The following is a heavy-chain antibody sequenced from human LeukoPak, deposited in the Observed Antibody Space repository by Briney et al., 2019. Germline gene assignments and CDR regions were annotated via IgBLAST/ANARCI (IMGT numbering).Heavy chain of an antibody. Sequence: GGSLRLSCAASGFTFSSYAMSWVRQAPGKGLEWVSTISGSGGATYYADSVKGRFTISRDNSKNTLFLQMNSLRVEDTAVYYCAKGYCSSTSCLKTDWGQGTLVTVSS. CDR1: GFTFSSYA. V-gene: IGHV3-23*01. J-gene: IGHJ4*02. D-gene: IGHD2-2*01. CDR2: ISGSGGAT. CDR3: AKGYCSSTSCLKTD.